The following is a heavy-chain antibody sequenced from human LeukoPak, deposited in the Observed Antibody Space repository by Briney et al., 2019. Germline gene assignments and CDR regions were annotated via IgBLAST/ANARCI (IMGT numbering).Heavy chain of an antibody. V-gene: IGHV3-48*01. J-gene: IGHJ4*02. D-gene: IGHD2-2*01. CDR2: ISSGSRTI. Sequence: GGSLRLSCAASGFTFSSYSMNWVRQAPGKGLEWVSYISSGSRTIYYADSVKGRFTISRDNAKNSLYLQMNSLRAEDTAVYYCAKDGAGSQSYCSSTSCYVDYWGQGTLVTVSS. CDR1: GFTFSSYS. CDR3: AKDGAGSQSYCSSTSCYVDY.